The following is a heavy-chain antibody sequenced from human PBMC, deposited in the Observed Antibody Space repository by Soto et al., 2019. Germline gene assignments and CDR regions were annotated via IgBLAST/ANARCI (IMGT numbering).Heavy chain of an antibody. CDR3: ARDGVNCSGSTCYHDY. D-gene: IGHD2-15*01. J-gene: IGHJ4*02. Sequence: DSVKGRFTIARDNARNSLFLQMNNLRAEDTAVYYCARDGVNCSGSTCYHDYWGPGTLVTVSS. V-gene: IGHV3-21*01.